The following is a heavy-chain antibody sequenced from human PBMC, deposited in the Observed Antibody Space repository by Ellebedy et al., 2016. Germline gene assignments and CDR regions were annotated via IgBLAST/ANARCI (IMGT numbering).Heavy chain of an antibody. D-gene: IGHD6-13*01. V-gene: IGHV1-18*01. CDR3: ARASQQLVLSWSFDY. J-gene: IGHJ4*02. CDR1: GYTFTSYG. CDR2: ISAYNGNT. Sequence: ASVKVSCXASGYTFTSYGISWVRQAPGQGLEWMGWISAYNGNTNYAQKLQGRVTMTTDTSTSTAYMELRSLRSDDTAVYYCARASQQLVLSWSFDYWGQGTLVTVSS.